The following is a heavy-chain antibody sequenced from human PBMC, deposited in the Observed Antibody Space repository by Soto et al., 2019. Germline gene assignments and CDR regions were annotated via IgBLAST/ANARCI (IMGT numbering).Heavy chain of an antibody. D-gene: IGHD1-7*01. Sequence: QVQVVESGGGLVKPGGSLRLSCAASGFTFSDYYMNWIRQAPGKGLEWVSYISSSSDYTKYAASVKGRFTTSRDNAKSSLYLQMNSLRAEDTAVYYCARGGVRGTTSRGQVYNWGQGTLVTVSS. CDR3: ARGGVRGTTSRGQVYN. CDR2: ISSSSDYT. CDR1: GFTFSDYY. V-gene: IGHV3-11*06. J-gene: IGHJ4*02.